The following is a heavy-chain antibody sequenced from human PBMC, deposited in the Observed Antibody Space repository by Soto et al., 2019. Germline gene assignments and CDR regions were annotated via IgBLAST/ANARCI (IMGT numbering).Heavy chain of an antibody. CDR3: TKIKAAAGSDY. CDR2: ISASADST. D-gene: IGHD6-13*01. Sequence: GGSLRLSCAASGFTFSSYAMSWVRQAPGKGLEWVSLISASADSTYYADSVKGRFTISRDNSMNTLYLQMNSLRAEDTAAYYSTKIKAAAGSDYWGQGT. CDR1: GFTFSSYA. V-gene: IGHV3-23*01. J-gene: IGHJ4*02.